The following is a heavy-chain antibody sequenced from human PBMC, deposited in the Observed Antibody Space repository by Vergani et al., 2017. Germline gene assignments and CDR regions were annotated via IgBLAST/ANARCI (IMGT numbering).Heavy chain of an antibody. J-gene: IGHJ3*02. V-gene: IGHV4-61*02. CDR1: GGSISSGSYY. D-gene: IGHD6-19*01. Sequence: QVQLQESGPGLVKPSQTLSLTCTVSGGSISSGSYYWSWIRQPAGKGLEWIGRIYTSGSTNYNPSLKSRVTISVDTSKNQFSLKLSSVTAADAAVYYCAGEGIGSGGYYAFDIWGQGTMVTVSS. CDR3: AGEGIGSGGYYAFDI. CDR2: IYTSGST.